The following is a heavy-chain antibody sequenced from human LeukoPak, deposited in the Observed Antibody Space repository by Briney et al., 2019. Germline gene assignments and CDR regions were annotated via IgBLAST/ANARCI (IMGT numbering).Heavy chain of an antibody. CDR1: GFTFSSYS. J-gene: IGHJ6*03. CDR2: ISSSSSTI. D-gene: IGHD3-3*01. V-gene: IGHV3-48*01. Sequence: PGGSLRLSCAASGFTFSSYSMNWVRQAPGKGLEWVSYISSSSSTIYYADSVKGRFTISRDNARNSLYLQMNSLRAEDTAVYYCAREARFDRYDFWSGYRFYYYYYYMDVWGKGTTVTVSS. CDR3: AREARFDRYDFWSGYRFYYYYYYMDV.